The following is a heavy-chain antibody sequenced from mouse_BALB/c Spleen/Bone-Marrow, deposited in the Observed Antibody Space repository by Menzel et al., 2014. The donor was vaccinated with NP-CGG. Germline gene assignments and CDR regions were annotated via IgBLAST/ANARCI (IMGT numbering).Heavy chain of an antibody. CDR1: GYTLTDYA. Sequence: QVQLQQSGPELVRPGVSVKISCKGSGYTLTDYAMHWVKQSHAKSLEWIGVISTYSGNTNYNQKFKGKATMTVDKSSSTVYMELARLTSEDSAIYYCARSYYGNYYAMDYWGQGTSVTVSS. D-gene: IGHD1-1*01. CDR3: ARSYYGNYYAMDY. CDR2: ISTYSGNT. V-gene: IGHV1-67*01. J-gene: IGHJ4*01.